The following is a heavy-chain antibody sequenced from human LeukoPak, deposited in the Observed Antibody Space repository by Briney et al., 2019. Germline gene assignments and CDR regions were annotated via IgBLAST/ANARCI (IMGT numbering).Heavy chain of an antibody. J-gene: IGHJ5*02. Sequence: SAKVSCKASGGTFSSYAISWVRQAPGQGLEWMGGIIPILGTANYAQKFQGRVTITTDESTSTAYMELSSLRSEDTAVYYCARDFSVAENWFDPWGQGTLVTVSS. CDR1: GGTFSSYA. CDR2: IIPILGTA. CDR3: ARDFSVAENWFDP. V-gene: IGHV1-69*05. D-gene: IGHD6-19*01.